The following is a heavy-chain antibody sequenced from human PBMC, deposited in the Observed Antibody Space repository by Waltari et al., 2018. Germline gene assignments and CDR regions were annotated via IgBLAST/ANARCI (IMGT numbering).Heavy chain of an antibody. J-gene: IGHJ4*02. CDR2: INFDGRGK. D-gene: IGHD3-10*01. CDR3: ATYRWLGY. V-gene: IGHV3-7*03. CDR1: EFTFKNFW. Sequence: EVQLVESGGGLVQPGGSLRLSCEVSEFTFKNFWMTWVRQTPGRGLEGVANINFDGRGKHYVDSVKGRFTISRDNARNSLYLQMSSLRVEDTAVYYCATYRWLGYWGQGTLVTVSS.